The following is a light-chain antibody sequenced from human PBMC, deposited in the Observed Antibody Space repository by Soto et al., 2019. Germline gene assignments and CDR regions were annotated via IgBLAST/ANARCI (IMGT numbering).Light chain of an antibody. J-gene: IGLJ1*01. CDR2: ENN. Sequence: QSVLTQPPSVSAAPGQKVTISCSGSSFNIGNNYVSWYQQLPGTAPKLLIYENNKRPSGIPDRFSGSKSGTSATLGITGLQTGDEADYYCGTWDSSLSAGKVFGTGTKLTVL. CDR3: GTWDSSLSAGKV. CDR1: SFNIGNNY. V-gene: IGLV1-51*02.